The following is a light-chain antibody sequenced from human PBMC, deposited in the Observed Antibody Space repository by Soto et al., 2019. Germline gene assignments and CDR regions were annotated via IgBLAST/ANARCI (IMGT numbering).Light chain of an antibody. V-gene: IGKV3-20*01. J-gene: IGKJ1*01. CDR3: QQYGCSPGT. CDR1: QSVSSSY. CDR2: GAS. Sequence: EIVLTQSPGTLSLSPGERATLSCRASQSVSSSYLAWYQQKPGQAPRLLIYGASSRATGIPEQFSGSGSGTYFTITISRLEPEDFAVYYCQQYGCSPGTFGQGTKVEIK.